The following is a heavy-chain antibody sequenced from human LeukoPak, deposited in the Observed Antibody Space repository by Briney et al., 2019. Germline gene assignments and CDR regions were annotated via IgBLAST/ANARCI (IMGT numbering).Heavy chain of an antibody. D-gene: IGHD6-19*01. V-gene: IGHV1-2*02. Sequence: ASVKVSCKASGYTFTDYYMHWVRQAPGQGLEWMGWINPNSGGTNYAQKFQGRVTMTRDTSISTAYMELSRLRSDDTAVYYCARDRWYSSGSYYGMDVWGQGTTVTVSS. CDR1: GYTFTDYY. J-gene: IGHJ6*02. CDR3: ARDRWYSSGSYYGMDV. CDR2: INPNSGGT.